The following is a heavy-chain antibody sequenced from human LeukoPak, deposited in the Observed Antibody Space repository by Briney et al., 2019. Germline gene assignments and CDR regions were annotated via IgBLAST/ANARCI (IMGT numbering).Heavy chain of an antibody. J-gene: IGHJ4*02. Sequence: GRSLRLSCAASGFTFSSYGMHWVRQAPGKGLEWVALISHDGSNKYYADSVKGRFTISRDNSKNTLYLQINGLRTEDSAVYYCATEKYAYGSGSFYPLDYWGQGTLVTVSS. V-gene: IGHV3-30*03. CDR1: GFTFSSYG. D-gene: IGHD3-10*01. CDR3: ATEKYAYGSGSFYPLDY. CDR2: ISHDGSNK.